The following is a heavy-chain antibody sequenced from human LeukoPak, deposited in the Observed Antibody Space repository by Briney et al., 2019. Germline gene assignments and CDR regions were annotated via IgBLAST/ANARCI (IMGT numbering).Heavy chain of an antibody. CDR3: ARDYVVVPAARTTGYMDV. D-gene: IGHD2-2*01. CDR2: INPNSGGT. V-gene: IGHV1-2*02. Sequence: ASVKVSCKASGYTFTGYYMHWVRQAPGQGLEWMGWINPNSGGTNYAQKFQGRVTMTRDTSISTAYMELSRLRSDDTAVYYCARDYVVVPAARTTGYMDVWGKGTTVTVSS. J-gene: IGHJ6*03. CDR1: GYTFTGYY.